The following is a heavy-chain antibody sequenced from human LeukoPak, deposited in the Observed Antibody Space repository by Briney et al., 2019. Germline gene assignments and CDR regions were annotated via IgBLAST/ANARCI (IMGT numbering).Heavy chain of an antibody. J-gene: IGHJ1*01. V-gene: IGHV3-23*01. CDR1: GFTYSDYA. CDR3: AKDSGYGDYGGEYFQH. Sequence: GGSLRLSRAASGFTYSDYAMSWVRQAPGKGLEWVSAITVNSGATYYADSVKGRFTISSDNSKSTLYLQMNSLRAEDTAVYYCAKDSGYGDYGGEYFQHWGQGTLAIVSS. CDR2: ITVNSGAT. D-gene: IGHD4-17*01.